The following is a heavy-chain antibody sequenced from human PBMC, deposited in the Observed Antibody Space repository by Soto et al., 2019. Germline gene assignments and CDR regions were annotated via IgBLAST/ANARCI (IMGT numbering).Heavy chain of an antibody. CDR3: ARVRYSSGWYFYFDY. CDR2: IKQDGSEK. J-gene: IGHJ4*02. CDR1: GFTFSGYW. Sequence: GGSLRLSCAASGFTFSGYWMSWVRQAPGKGLEWVANIKQDGSEKYYVDSVKGRFTISRDNAKNSLYLQMSSLRAEDTAAYYCARVRYSSGWYFYFDYWGQGTLVTVSS. D-gene: IGHD6-19*01. V-gene: IGHV3-7*01.